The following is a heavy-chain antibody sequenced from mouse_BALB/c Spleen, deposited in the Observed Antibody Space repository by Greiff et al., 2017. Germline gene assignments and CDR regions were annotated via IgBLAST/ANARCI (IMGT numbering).Heavy chain of an antibody. V-gene: IGHV5-17*02. D-gene: IGHD2-1*01. CDR1: GFTFSSFG. Sequence: EVMLVESGGGLVQPGGSRKLSCAASGFTFSSFGMHWVRQAPEKGLEWVAYISSGSSTIYYADTVKGRFTISRDNPKNTLFLQMTSLRSEDTAMYYCARSGYGNFFFDYWGQGTTLTVSS. CDR2: ISSGSSTI. CDR3: ARSGYGNFFFDY. J-gene: IGHJ2*01.